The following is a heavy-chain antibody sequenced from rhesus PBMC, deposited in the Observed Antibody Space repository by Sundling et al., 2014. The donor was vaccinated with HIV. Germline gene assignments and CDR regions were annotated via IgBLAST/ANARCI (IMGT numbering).Heavy chain of an antibody. D-gene: IGHD6-25*01. V-gene: IGHV4S2*01. CDR2: IHGSGGST. CDR1: GVSISSNY. CDR3: ARLTAAKSFDR. J-gene: IGHJ4*01. Sequence: QVQLQESGPGLVKPSETLPLTCAVSGVSISSNYWNWIRQAPGKGLEWIGRIHGSGGSTDYNPSLKSRVTISIDTSKNQVSLKLRSATAADTAVYYCARLTAAKSFDRWGQGVLVTVSS.